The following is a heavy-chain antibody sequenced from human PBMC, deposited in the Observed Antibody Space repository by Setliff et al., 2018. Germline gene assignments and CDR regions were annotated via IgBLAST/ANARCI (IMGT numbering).Heavy chain of an antibody. V-gene: IGHV4-39*07. J-gene: IGHJ4*02. CDR2: IYHGGNI. CDR3: ARAPPPWLQSLGGDY. CDR1: GGSIRSSSYY. D-gene: IGHD5-12*01. Sequence: LSLTCTVSGGSIRSSSYYWGWIRQPPGKGLEWIGSIYHGGNIVYNPSLESRVTISADTSKNQFSLTLTSVTAADTAVYYCARAPPPWLQSLGGDYWGQGTLVTVSS.